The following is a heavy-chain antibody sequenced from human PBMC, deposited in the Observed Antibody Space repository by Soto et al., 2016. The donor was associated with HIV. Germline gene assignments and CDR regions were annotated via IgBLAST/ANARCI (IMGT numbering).Heavy chain of an antibody. V-gene: IGHV3-21*01. CDR3: ARGGLLITMIA. CDR1: GFTFSSYS. D-gene: IGHD3-22*01. CDR2: ISSSSSYI. Sequence: EVQLVESGGGLVKPGRSLRLSCAASGFTFSSYSMNWVRQAPGKGLEWVSSISSSSSYIYYADSVKGRFTISRDNAKNSLYLQMNSLRAEDTAVYYCARGGLLITMIAWGQGTMVTVSS. J-gene: IGHJ3*01.